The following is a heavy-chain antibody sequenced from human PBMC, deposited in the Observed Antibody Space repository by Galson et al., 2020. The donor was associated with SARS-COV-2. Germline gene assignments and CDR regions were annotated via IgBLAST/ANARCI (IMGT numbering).Heavy chain of an antibody. V-gene: IGHV6-1*01. D-gene: IGHD6-13*01. CDR1: GDSVSNNSAA. CDR3: AREEPNSSSYNDY. CDR2: TYYRSKWYN. Sequence: SQPISLTCAISGDSVSNNSAAWNWIRQSPSRGLEWLGRTYYRSKWYNDYAVSVKSRITINPDTSKNQFSLQLNSVTPEDTAVYYCAREEPNSSSYNDYWGQGTLVTVSS. J-gene: IGHJ4*02.